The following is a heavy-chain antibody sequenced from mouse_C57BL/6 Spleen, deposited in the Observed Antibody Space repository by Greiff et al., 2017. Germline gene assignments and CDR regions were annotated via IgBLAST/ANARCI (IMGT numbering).Heavy chain of an antibody. CDR2: IRSTSNNYAT. Sequence: EADGGLVQPKGSLKLSCSASGFSFNTYAMNWVRQAPGKGLEWVARIRSTSNNYATYYADSVKDRFTISRDDSESMLYLQMNNLKTEDTAMYYCVRHDGLGRVFAYWGQGTLVTVSA. J-gene: IGHJ3*01. CDR3: VRHDGLGRVFAY. CDR1: GFSFNTYA. V-gene: IGHV10-1*01. D-gene: IGHD4-1*01.